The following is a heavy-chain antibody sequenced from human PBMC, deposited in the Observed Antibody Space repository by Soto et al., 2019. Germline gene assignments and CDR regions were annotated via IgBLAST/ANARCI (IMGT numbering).Heavy chain of an antibody. CDR1: RYTFTKYA. D-gene: IGHD6-25*01. CDR3: ARDGVAAGNINFDY. CDR2: INGGNGNT. V-gene: IGHV1-3*01. Sequence: SVKVSCKASRYTFTKYAMHWVRQAPGQRLEWMGWINGGNGNTKYSPKLQDRVTITRDTSASTAYMELSSLRSEDTALYYCARDGVAAGNINFDYWGQGTLVTVSS. J-gene: IGHJ4*02.